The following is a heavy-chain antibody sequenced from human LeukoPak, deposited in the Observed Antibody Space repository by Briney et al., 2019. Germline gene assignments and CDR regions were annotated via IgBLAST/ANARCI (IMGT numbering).Heavy chain of an antibody. CDR3: ARDPGGAAAGTDY. CDR2: ISSSSSYI. J-gene: IGHJ4*02. Sequence: TGGSLRLSCAASGFTFDDYSMNWVRQAPGKGLEWVSSISSSSSYIYYADSVKGRFTISRDNAKNSLYLQMNSLRAEDTAVYYCARDPGGAAAGTDYWGQGTLVTVSS. D-gene: IGHD6-13*01. CDR1: GFTFDDYS. V-gene: IGHV3-21*01.